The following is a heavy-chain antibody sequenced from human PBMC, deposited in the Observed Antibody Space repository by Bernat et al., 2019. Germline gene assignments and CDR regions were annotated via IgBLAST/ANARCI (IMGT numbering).Heavy chain of an antibody. CDR2: ISYSGNL. D-gene: IGHD4-17*01. CDR3: ARLEVTTVDAFDL. J-gene: IGHJ3*01. V-gene: IGHV4-39*01. Sequence: QLQLQESGPGLVKPSETLSLTCTVSGGSISSSSYYWGWFRHPPGKGLEWIGSISYSGNLYYNPSLKSRVTISVDTSKNQFSLKLSSVTAADTAVYYCARLEVTTVDAFDLWGQGTMVTVSS. CDR1: GGSISSSSYY.